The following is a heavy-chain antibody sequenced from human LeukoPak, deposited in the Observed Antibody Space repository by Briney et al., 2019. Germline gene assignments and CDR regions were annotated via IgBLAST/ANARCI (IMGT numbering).Heavy chain of an antibody. D-gene: IGHD3-3*01. V-gene: IGHV3-30*03. J-gene: IGHJ5*02. CDR3: ARDPRITIFGVVPPDNWFDP. Sequence: GRSLRLSCAASGFTFCSYGMHWVRQAPGKGLEWVAAISYDGSNKYYADSVKGRFTISRDNSKNTLYLQMNSLRAEDTAVYYCARDPRITIFGVVPPDNWFDPWGQGTLVTVSS. CDR1: GFTFCSYG. CDR2: ISYDGSNK.